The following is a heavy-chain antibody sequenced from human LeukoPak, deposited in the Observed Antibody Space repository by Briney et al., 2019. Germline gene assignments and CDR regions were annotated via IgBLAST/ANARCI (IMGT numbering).Heavy chain of an antibody. CDR2: ISGSSSYI. Sequence: GGSLRLSCAASGFTLSSYSMNWVRQAPGKGLEWVSSISGSSSYIYYAGSVKGRFTISRDNAKNTLYLQMNSLRAEDTAVYYCTRENRATNGRFYFDYWGQGTLVTVSS. J-gene: IGHJ4*02. CDR3: TRENRATNGRFYFDY. V-gene: IGHV3-21*01. CDR1: GFTLSSYS. D-gene: IGHD1-14*01.